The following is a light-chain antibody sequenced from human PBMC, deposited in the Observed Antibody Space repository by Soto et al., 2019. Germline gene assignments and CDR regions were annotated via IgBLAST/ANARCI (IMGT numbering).Light chain of an antibody. CDR3: GTWDGSLSAGV. Sequence: QSVLTQPPSVSAAPGQKVTIYCAGSSSNIGNNYVSWYQQLPGTAPKLLIYDNNKRPSGIPDRFSGSKSGTSATLGITGRQTGDEGDYYCGTWDGSLSAGVFGGRTRLTVL. V-gene: IGLV1-51*01. CDR2: DNN. J-gene: IGLJ3*02. CDR1: SSNIGNNY.